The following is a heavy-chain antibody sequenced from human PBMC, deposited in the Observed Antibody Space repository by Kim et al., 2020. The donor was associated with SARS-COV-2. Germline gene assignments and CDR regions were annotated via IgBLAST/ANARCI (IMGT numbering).Heavy chain of an antibody. D-gene: IGHD3-22*01. CDR3: ARLSPYYYESSLNWYFDL. CDR2: ISAYNGDT. CDR1: GYTFASYG. V-gene: IGHV1-18*01. Sequence: ASVKVSCKASGYTFASYGISWVRQAPGQGLEWMGWISAYNGDTNYAQKFQGRVTRTTDTSTSTAYMELRSLRSADTAVYYCARLSPYYYESSLNWYFDLWGRGTLVTVSS. J-gene: IGHJ2*01.